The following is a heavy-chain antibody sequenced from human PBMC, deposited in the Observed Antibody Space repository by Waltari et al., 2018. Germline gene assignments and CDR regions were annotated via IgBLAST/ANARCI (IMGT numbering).Heavy chain of an antibody. Sequence: QEQLVESGGGVVQPGRSLRLSCAASGFIFSNYALHWVRQAPGKGLQWVAVISYDGANKYYIDSMKGRFTISRDNSENTVYLQMNSLSGEDTAIYYCARSLRNSGSDDDHWGQGTLVTVSS. D-gene: IGHD3-10*01. CDR1: GFIFSNYA. J-gene: IGHJ5*02. CDR2: ISYDGANK. CDR3: ARSLRNSGSDDDH. V-gene: IGHV3-30*07.